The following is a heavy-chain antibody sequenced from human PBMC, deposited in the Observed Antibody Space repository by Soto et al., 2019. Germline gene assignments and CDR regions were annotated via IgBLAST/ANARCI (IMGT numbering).Heavy chain of an antibody. CDR1: GYTFTSYA. CDR3: AREGWGYYASNGRPYYFDY. D-gene: IGHD3-22*01. J-gene: IGHJ4*02. V-gene: IGHV1-3*01. CDR2: INAGNGNT. Sequence: QVQLVQSGAEVKKPGASVKVSCKASGYTFTSYAMHWVRQAPGQRLEWMGWINAGNGNTKYSQKFQGRVTITRDTSASTAYMELSSLRSEDTAVYYCAREGWGYYASNGRPYYFDYWGQGTLVTVSS.